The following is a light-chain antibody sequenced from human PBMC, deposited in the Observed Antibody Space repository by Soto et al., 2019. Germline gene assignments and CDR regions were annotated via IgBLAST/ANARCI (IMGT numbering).Light chain of an antibody. Sequence: QSALTQPASVSGSPGQSITISCTGTSYDYVSWYQQHPGKAPKLMIYAVSNRPSGVSNRFSGSKSGNTASLTISTLHAEDEADYYCSSYTSNSPYVFGTGTKLTVL. CDR3: SSYTSNSPYV. J-gene: IGLJ1*01. CDR2: AVS. CDR1: SYDY. V-gene: IGLV2-14*01.